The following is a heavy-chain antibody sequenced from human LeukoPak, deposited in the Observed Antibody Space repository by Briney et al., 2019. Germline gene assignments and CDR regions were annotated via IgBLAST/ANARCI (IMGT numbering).Heavy chain of an antibody. D-gene: IGHD1-26*01. Sequence: ASVKVSCKASGYTFTGYYMHWVRQAPGQGLEWMGWINPNSGGTNYAQKFQGRVTMTRDTSISTAYMELSRLRSDDTAVYYCATTLYWELLHYFDYWGQGTLVTVSS. CDR1: GYTFTGYY. J-gene: IGHJ4*02. CDR3: ATTLYWELLHYFDY. CDR2: INPNSGGT. V-gene: IGHV1-2*02.